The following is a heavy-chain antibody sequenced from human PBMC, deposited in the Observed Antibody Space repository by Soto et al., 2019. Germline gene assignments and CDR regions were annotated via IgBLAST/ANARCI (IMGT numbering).Heavy chain of an antibody. CDR2: ISGSGGRT. CDR1: GFTFSSYA. V-gene: IGHV3-23*01. Sequence: PGGSLRLSCAASGFTFSSYAMSWVRQAPGKGLGWVSTISGSGGRTYYADSVKGRFTISRDNSKNTLYLQMNSLRAEDTAVYYCAASYYYDRSGRYFQYWGQGTLVTVCS. CDR3: AASYYYDRSGRYFQY. J-gene: IGHJ1*01. D-gene: IGHD3-22*01.